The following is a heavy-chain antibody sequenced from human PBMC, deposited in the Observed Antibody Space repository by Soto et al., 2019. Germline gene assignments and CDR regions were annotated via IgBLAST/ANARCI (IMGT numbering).Heavy chain of an antibody. CDR3: AKDASGKAYCGGDCYPRTAVRGWFDP. Sequence: QVQLVESGGGVVQPGRSLRLSCAASGFTFSSYGMHWVRQAPGKGLEWVAVISYDGSNKYYADSVKGRFTISRDNSKNTLYLQMNSLRAEDTAVYYCAKDASGKAYCGGDCYPRTAVRGWFDPWGQEPWSPSPQ. D-gene: IGHD2-21*02. CDR2: ISYDGSNK. V-gene: IGHV3-30*18. CDR1: GFTFSSYG. J-gene: IGHJ5*02.